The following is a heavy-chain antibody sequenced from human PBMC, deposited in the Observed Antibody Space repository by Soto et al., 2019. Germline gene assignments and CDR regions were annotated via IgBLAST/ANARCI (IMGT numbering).Heavy chain of an antibody. D-gene: IGHD2-15*01. CDR1: GYTLTELS. J-gene: IGHJ4*02. CDR2: FDPEDGET. CDR3: ATVYCSGGSCYLYYFDY. V-gene: IGHV1-24*01. Sequence: ASVKVSCKVSGYTLTELSMHWVRQAPGKGLEWMGGFDPEDGETIYAQKFQGRVTMTEDTSTDTAYMELSSLRSEDTAVYYCATVYCSGGSCYLYYFDYWGLGTLVTVSS.